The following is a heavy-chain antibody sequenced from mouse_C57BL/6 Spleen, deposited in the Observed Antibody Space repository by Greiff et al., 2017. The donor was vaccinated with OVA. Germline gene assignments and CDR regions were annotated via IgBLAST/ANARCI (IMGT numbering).Heavy chain of an antibody. Sequence: DVQLQESGPGMVKPSQSLSLTCTVTGYSITSGYDWHWIRHFPGNKLEWMGYISYSGSTNYNPSLKSRNSITHDTSKNHFFLKLNSVTTEDTATYYCARGVYGSSPAYWGQGTLVTVSA. J-gene: IGHJ3*01. CDR1: GYSITSGYD. CDR2: ISYSGST. CDR3: ARGVYGSSPAY. V-gene: IGHV3-1*01. D-gene: IGHD1-1*01.